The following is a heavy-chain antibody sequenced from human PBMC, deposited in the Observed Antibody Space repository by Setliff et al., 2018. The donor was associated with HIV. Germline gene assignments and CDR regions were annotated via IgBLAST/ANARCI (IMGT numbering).Heavy chain of an antibody. CDR3: ARVGGKGYSNFLDS. Sequence: SETLSLTCTVSGGSISSGTSYWSWIRQPAGKGLEWIGRIYTSGSTNYNPSLKSRVSISVDTSKNRFSLKLSPVTAADTAVYYCARVGGKGYSNFLDSWGQGLLVTVSS. D-gene: IGHD2-15*01. J-gene: IGHJ4*02. V-gene: IGHV4-61*02. CDR1: GGSISSGTSY. CDR2: IYTSGST.